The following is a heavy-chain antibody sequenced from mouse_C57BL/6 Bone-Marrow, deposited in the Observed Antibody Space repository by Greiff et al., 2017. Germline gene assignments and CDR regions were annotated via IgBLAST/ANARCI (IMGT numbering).Heavy chain of an antibody. V-gene: IGHV5-6*01. D-gene: IGHD2-2*01. CDR3: ARTEIYYGYQAH. CDR1: GFTFSSYG. CDR2: ISSGGSYT. Sequence: EVMLVESGGDLVKPGGSLKLSCAASGFTFSSYGMSWVRQTPDKRLEWVATISSGGSYTYYPDSVKGRFTISRDNAKNTLYLQMSSLKSEVTARYYWARTEIYYGYQAHWGQETLAFVSA. J-gene: IGHJ3*01.